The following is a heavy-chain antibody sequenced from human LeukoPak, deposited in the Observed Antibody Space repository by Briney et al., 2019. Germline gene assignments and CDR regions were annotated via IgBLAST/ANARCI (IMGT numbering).Heavy chain of an antibody. CDR2: ISDSGGST. CDR1: GFTLSSYA. J-gene: IGHJ5*02. V-gene: IGHV3-23*01. Sequence: PGGSLRLSCAASGFTLSSYAMSWVRQTPGKGLEWVSGISDSGGSTVYADSIKGRFIISRDNSKNMLYLQMNSLRAEDTAVYYCAKDQDSGSGYYTWGLFDAWGQGTLVTVSS. CDR3: AKDQDSGSGYYTWGLFDA. D-gene: IGHD3-10*01.